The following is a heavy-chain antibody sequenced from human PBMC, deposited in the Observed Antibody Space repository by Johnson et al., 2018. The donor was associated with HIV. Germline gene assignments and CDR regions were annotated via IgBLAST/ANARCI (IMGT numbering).Heavy chain of an antibody. D-gene: IGHD2-15*01. V-gene: IGHV3-30*04. Sequence: QVQVVESGGGVVQPGRSLRLSSAASGFTFSSYAMHWVRQAPGKGLEWVAVISYDGSNKSYADSVKGRFTISRDTSKNSVYLQMNSLRDEDTAVYYCARDGVVVVAGGWGVYDIWGQGTMVSVSS. CDR1: GFTFSSYA. CDR2: ISYDGSNK. J-gene: IGHJ3*02. CDR3: ARDGVVVVAGGWGVYDI.